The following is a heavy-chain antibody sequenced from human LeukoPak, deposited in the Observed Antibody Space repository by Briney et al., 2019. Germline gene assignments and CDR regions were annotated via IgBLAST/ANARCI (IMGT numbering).Heavy chain of an antibody. V-gene: IGHV3-9*03. D-gene: IGHD4-11*01. J-gene: IGHJ2*01. CDR1: GFTFDDYA. CDR3: AKDILTTVTKYASGYFDL. CDR2: ISWNSGSI. Sequence: GGSLRLSCAASGFTFDDYAMHWVRQAPGKGLEWVSGISWNSGSIGYADSVKGRFTISRDNAKNSLYLQMNSLRAEDMALYYCAKDILTTVTKYASGYFDLWGRGTLVTVSS.